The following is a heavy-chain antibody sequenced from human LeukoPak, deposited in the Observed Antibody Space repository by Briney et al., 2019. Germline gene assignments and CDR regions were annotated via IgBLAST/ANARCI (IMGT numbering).Heavy chain of an antibody. Sequence: PGGSLRLSRAASGFTFSSYSMNWVRQAPGKGLEWVSYISSSSSTIYYADSVKGRFTISRDNAKNSLYLQMNSLRAEDTAVYYCAKDRVAARLYYYYGMDVWGQGTTVTVSS. CDR3: AKDRVAARLYYYYGMDV. CDR2: ISSSSSTI. J-gene: IGHJ6*02. CDR1: GFTFSSYS. D-gene: IGHD6-6*01. V-gene: IGHV3-48*01.